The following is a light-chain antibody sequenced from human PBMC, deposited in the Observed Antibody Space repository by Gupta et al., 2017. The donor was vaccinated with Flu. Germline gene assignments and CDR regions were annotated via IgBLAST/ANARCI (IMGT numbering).Light chain of an antibody. CDR1: SSNIGNNY. CDR3: GTWDSSLSGGV. V-gene: IGLV1-51*02. CDR2: ENN. Sequence: QSVLTQPPSVSAAPVQTVTISCSGSSSNIGNNYVSWYQQLPGTAPKLLIYENNKRPSGIPDRFSGSKSGTSATLGITGLQTGDEADYYCGTWDSSLSGGVFGGGTKLTVL. J-gene: IGLJ2*01.